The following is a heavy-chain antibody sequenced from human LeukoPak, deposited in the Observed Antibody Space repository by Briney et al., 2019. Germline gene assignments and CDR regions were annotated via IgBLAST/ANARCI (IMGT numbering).Heavy chain of an antibody. Sequence: GGSLRLSCAASGFTFSSYAMSWVRQAPGKGLEWVSAITRSGGSTYYADSVKGRFTISRDNSKNTLYLQMNSLGAEDTAVYYCARVSYYDSSGYYFLSYVDYWGQGTLVTVSS. J-gene: IGHJ4*02. D-gene: IGHD3-22*01. CDR3: ARVSYYDSSGYYFLSYVDY. CDR2: ITRSGGST. V-gene: IGHV3-23*01. CDR1: GFTFSSYA.